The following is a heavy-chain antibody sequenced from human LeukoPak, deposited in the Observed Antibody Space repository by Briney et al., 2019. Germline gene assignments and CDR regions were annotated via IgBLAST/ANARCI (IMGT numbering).Heavy chain of an antibody. J-gene: IGHJ4*02. CDR1: GYPFSTYG. V-gene: IGHV3-23*01. CDR2: ISGSSGST. D-gene: IGHD1-26*01. CDR3: AERGAEVGATVAPGDY. Sequence: SCKASGYPFSTYGISWVRQAPGKGLEWVSAISGSSGSTYYADSVKGRFTISRDNSKNTLYLQMNSLRAEDTAVYYCAERGAEVGATVAPGDYWGQGTLVTVSS.